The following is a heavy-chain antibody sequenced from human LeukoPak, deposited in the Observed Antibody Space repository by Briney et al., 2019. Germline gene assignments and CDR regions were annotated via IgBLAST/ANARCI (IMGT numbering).Heavy chain of an antibody. J-gene: IGHJ4*02. CDR1: GFTFSSYV. V-gene: IGHV3-23*01. D-gene: IGHD6-13*01. Sequence: GGSLRLSCTASGFTFSSYVMSWVRQAPGKGLEWVSSISPSGGHIYYADSVKGRFTISRDNSKNTLYLQMNSLRAEDTAVYFCAKGAGSTWIDFWGQGTLVTVSS. CDR2: ISPSGGHI. CDR3: AKGAGSTWIDF.